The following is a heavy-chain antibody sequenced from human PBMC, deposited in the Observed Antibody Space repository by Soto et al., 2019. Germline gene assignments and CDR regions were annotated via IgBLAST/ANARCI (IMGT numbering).Heavy chain of an antibody. CDR2: ISNSGRTL. J-gene: IGHJ4*02. CDR3: ARDLVAVSGGVYSSSFAGYFLRF. V-gene: IGHV3-11*01. CDR1: GFTFSDYY. D-gene: IGHD6-6*01. Sequence: QVQLVESGGGLVKPVGSLRLYCAASGFTFSDYYMSWIRQAPGKGLEWVSYISNSGRTLYYADSMKGRFTISRDNAKNLLYQQMNRLRSEDTAVYYCARDLVAVSGGVYSSSFAGYFLRFWGQGTRVSVSS.